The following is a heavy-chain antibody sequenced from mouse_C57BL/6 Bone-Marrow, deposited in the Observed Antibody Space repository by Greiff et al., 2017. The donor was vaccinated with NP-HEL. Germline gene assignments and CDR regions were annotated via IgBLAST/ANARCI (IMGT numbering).Heavy chain of an antibody. CDR1: GYTFTEYS. V-gene: IGHV1-62-2*01. CDR3: ARHKITSLLHGWYFDV. CDR2: FYPGSGSI. D-gene: IGHD1-1*01. J-gene: IGHJ1*03. Sequence: VQLQQSGAELVKPGASVKLSCKASGYTFTEYSIHWVKQRPGQGLEWIGWFYPGSGSIKYNEKFKDKATLTADKSSSTVYMELSRLTSEDSAVYFCARHKITSLLHGWYFDVWGTGTTVTVSS.